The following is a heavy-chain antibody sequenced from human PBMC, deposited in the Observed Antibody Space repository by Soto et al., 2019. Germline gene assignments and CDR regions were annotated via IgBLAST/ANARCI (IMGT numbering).Heavy chain of an antibody. Sequence: PETLSLTCAVYGGSFSGYYWRWIRQPPGKGPEWIGEINHSGSTNYNPSLKSRVTISVDTSKNQFSLKLSSVTAADTAVYYCARLEGRITIFGVVIIGPRFDPWGQGSLVTVSS. D-gene: IGHD3-3*01. CDR3: ARLEGRITIFGVVIIGPRFDP. V-gene: IGHV4-34*01. CDR1: GGSFSGYY. J-gene: IGHJ5*02. CDR2: INHSGST.